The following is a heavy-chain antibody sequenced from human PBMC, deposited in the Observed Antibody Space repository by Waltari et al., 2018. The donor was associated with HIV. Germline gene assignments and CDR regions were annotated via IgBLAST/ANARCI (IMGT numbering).Heavy chain of an antibody. CDR2: IYRSGTT. CDR3: ARDQDYYDSSGYTCYAFDM. V-gene: IGHV4-38-2*02. J-gene: IGHJ3*02. D-gene: IGHD3-22*01. CDR1: ASSVSSGYY. Sequence: QVQLQESGPGLVKPSETLSLTCKVSASSVSSGYYWGWIRQSPGKGLEWIGSIYRSGTTYYNPSFKSLVTILVNMSKNQFSLKLSSVTAADTAVYYCARDQDYYDSSGYTCYAFDMWGPGTMVTVSS.